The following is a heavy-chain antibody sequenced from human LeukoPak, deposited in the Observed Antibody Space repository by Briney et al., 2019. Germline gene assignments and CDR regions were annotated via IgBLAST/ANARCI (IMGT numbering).Heavy chain of an antibody. V-gene: IGHV4-39*01. CDR1: GGSTSSSSYY. CDR3: ARLNYFSGSGSYYNGFDY. J-gene: IGHJ4*02. Sequence: SETLSLTCTVSGGSTSSSSYYWGWIRQPPGKGLEWIGSIYYSGSTYYNPFLKSRVTISVDTSKNQFSLKLNSVTAADTAVYYCARLNYFSGSGSYYNGFDYWGQGTLVTVSS. CDR2: IYYSGST. D-gene: IGHD3-10*01.